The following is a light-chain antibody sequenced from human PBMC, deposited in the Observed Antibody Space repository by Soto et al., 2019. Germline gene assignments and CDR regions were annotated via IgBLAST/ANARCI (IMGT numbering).Light chain of an antibody. CDR3: QQYNSYYRT. J-gene: IGKJ1*01. CDR2: KAS. Sequence: DIQMTQSPSTLSASVGDRVTITCRASESISNFLAWYQQKPGKAPNLLIYKASSLESGVPSRFSGSGSGTEFTLTISSLQHDDFETYYCQQYNSYYRTLGQGTKADIK. V-gene: IGKV1-5*03. CDR1: ESISNF.